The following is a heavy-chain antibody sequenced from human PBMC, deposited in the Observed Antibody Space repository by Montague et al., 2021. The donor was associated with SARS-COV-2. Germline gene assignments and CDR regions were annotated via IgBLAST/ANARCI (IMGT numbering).Heavy chain of an antibody. CDR3: ARGFNYGPFDC. CDR2: ITRNGGST. V-gene: IGHV3-20*04. Sequence: SLRLSCAASGVTFGDYGMSWVRQAPGKGLEWVSGITRNGGSTGYADSVKGRFTISRDNAKNSLYLQMNSLRAEDTALYYCARGFNYGPFDCWGLGTLVAGSS. CDR1: GVTFGDYG. D-gene: IGHD5-18*01. J-gene: IGHJ4*02.